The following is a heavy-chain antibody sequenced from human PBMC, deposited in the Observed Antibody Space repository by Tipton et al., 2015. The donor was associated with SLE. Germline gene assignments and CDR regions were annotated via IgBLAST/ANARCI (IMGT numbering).Heavy chain of an antibody. CDR2: INSKGDSG. J-gene: IGHJ3*02. CDR3: ARETSERMSDAFEI. V-gene: IGHV3-74*01. CDR1: GFTFSDFY. D-gene: IGHD2/OR15-2a*01. Sequence: GSLRLSCAASGFTFSDFYMHWVRQGPGRGLVWVSGINSKGDSGTYADSVKGRFTISRDNAKNTLHLQMSSLTVEDTGIYYCARETSERMSDAFEIWGQGTMVTVSS.